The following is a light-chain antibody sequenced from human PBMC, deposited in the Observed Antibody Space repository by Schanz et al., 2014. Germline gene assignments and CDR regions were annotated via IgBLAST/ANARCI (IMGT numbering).Light chain of an antibody. CDR3: QKYNSVPYT. CDR2: AAS. V-gene: IGKV1-27*01. Sequence: DIQMTQSPSSLSASVGDRVTITCRASQGIANYLAWYQQKPGRVPKLLIFAASTLQSGVPSRFSGSGSGTDFTLTISSLQPEDVATYYCQKYNSVPYTFGQGTKLEIK. J-gene: IGKJ2*01. CDR1: QGIANY.